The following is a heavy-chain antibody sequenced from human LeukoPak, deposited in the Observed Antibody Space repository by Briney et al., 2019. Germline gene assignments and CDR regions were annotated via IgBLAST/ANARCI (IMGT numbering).Heavy chain of an antibody. Sequence: GGSLRLSCAASGFTFSSYAMHWVRQAPGKGLEWVSVIYSGGSTYYADSVKGRFTISRDNAKNTMYLQMNSLSVEDTAVYYCAKDIAASGLPRIFDFWGQGTLVTVSS. CDR1: GFTFSSYA. V-gene: IGHV3-23*03. CDR3: AKDIAASGLPRIFDF. CDR2: IYSGGST. J-gene: IGHJ4*02. D-gene: IGHD6-13*01.